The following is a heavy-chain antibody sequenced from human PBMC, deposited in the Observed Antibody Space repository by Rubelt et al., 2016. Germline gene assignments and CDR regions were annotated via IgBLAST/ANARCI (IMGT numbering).Heavy chain of an antibody. CDR2: IYYSGST. V-gene: IGHV4-59*01. CDR1: GGSISSYY. CDR3: ARGHFNSGNDY. Sequence: QVQLQESGPGLVKPSETLSLTCTVSGGSISSYYWSWIRQPPGKGLEWIGYIYYSGSTNYNPSLKSRVTISVDTSKNQFSLKLSSVTAADTAVYYGARGHFNSGNDYWGQGTLVTVSS. J-gene: IGHJ4*02. D-gene: IGHD3-10*01.